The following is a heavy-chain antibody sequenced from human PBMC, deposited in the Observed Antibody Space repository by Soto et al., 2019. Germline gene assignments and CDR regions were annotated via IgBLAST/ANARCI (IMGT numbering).Heavy chain of an antibody. CDR2: IYYSGGT. J-gene: IGHJ4*02. CDR1: GGSISSGDYY. D-gene: IGHD4-17*01. V-gene: IGHV4-30-4*01. Sequence: QVQLQESGPGLVKPSQTLSLTCTVSGGSISSGDYYWSWIRQPPGKGLEWIGYIYYSGGTYYNPSLKGRVTISVDTAKNQFSRKLSSVTAADTAVYYCARLAHYDPSFDYWGQGTLVTVSS. CDR3: ARLAHYDPSFDY.